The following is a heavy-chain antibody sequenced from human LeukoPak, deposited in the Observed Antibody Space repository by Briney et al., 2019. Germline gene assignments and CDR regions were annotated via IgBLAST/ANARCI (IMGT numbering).Heavy chain of an antibody. Sequence: PGGSLRLSCAASGFTFSSYAMHWVRQAPGKGLEWVAVISYDGSNKYYADSVKGRFTISRDNSKNTLYLQMNSLRAEDTAVYYCAGDSNPADYDFLSCYYGNWFGPWGQGTLVTVSS. J-gene: IGHJ5*01. CDR2: ISYDGSNK. CDR3: AGDSNPADYDFLSCYYGNWFGP. D-gene: IGHD3-3*01. CDR1: GFTFSSYA. V-gene: IGHV3-30-3*01.